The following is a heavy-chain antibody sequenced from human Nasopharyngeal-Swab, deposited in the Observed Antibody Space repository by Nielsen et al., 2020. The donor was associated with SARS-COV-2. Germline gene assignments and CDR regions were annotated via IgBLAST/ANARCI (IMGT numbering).Heavy chain of an antibody. V-gene: IGHV3-7*01. Sequence: GESLKISCAASGFTFSAYWMSWVRQAPGKGLEWVANIQQDGTEKSYVDSVKGRFTISKDNAKKSLYLQMNSLRAEDTAVYYCARDQYYDSSGYYYYGMDVWGQGTTVTVSS. CDR2: IQQDGTEK. CDR3: ARDQYYDSSGYYYYGMDV. CDR1: GFTFSAYW. J-gene: IGHJ6*02. D-gene: IGHD3-22*01.